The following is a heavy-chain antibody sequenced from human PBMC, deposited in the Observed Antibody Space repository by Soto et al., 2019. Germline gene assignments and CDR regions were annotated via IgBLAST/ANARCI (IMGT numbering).Heavy chain of an antibody. CDR2: IYHSGST. CDR1: SGSISSSNW. J-gene: IGHJ3*02. V-gene: IGHV4-4*02. D-gene: IGHD2-2*01. Sequence: QVQLQESGPGLVKPSGTLSLTCAVSSGSISSSNWWSWVRQPPGKGLEWIGEIYHSGSTNYNPSLKCRVTISVDKSKNQFSLKLSSVTAADTAVYYCARVWGGYCSSTSCYASGAFDIWGQGTMVTVSS. CDR3: ARVWGGYCSSTSCYASGAFDI.